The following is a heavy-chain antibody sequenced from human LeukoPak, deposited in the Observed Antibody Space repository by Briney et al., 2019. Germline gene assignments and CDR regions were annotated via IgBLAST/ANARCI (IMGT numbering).Heavy chain of an antibody. Sequence: PSETLSLTCTVSGGSISSSSYYWGWIRQPPGKGLEWIGSIYNSGSTYYNPSLKSRVTISVDTSKNQFSLKLSSVTATDTAVYYCARQIVVVPAAIFYYYYMDVWGKGNTDTVSS. J-gene: IGHJ6*03. V-gene: IGHV4-39*01. CDR2: IYNSGST. CDR3: ARQIVVVPAAIFYYYYMDV. CDR1: GGSISSSSYY. D-gene: IGHD2-2*01.